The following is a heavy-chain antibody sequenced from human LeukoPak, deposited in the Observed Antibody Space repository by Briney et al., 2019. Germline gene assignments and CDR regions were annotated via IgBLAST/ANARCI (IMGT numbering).Heavy chain of an antibody. V-gene: IGHV3-30*04. J-gene: IGHJ3*02. CDR3: ARGPSYYYDSSGLRVGAFDI. Sequence: GRSLRLSCAASGFTFSSYAMHWVRQAPGKGLEWVAVISYDGCNKYYADSVKGRFTISRDNSKNTLYLQMNSLRAEDTAVYYCARGPSYYYDSSGLRVGAFDIWGQGTMVTVSS. D-gene: IGHD3-22*01. CDR1: GFTFSSYA. CDR2: ISYDGCNK.